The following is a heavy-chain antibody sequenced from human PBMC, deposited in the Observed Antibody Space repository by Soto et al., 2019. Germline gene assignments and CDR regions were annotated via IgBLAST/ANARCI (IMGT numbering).Heavy chain of an antibody. CDR2: ISGSGGST. D-gene: IGHD3-22*01. J-gene: IGHJ3*02. CDR3: AKDLSYDSSGYYRHDAFDI. V-gene: IGHV3-23*01. CDR1: GFTFSSYV. Sequence: GGSLRLSCAASGFTFSSYVMSWVRQAPGKGLEWVSAISGSGGSTYYADSVKGRFTISRDNSKNTLYLQMNSLRAEDTAVYYCAKDLSYDSSGYYRHDAFDIWGQGTMVTVSS.